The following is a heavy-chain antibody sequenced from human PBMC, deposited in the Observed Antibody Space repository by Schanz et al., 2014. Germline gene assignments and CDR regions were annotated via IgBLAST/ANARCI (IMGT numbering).Heavy chain of an antibody. D-gene: IGHD5-12*01. J-gene: IGHJ4*02. V-gene: IGHV1-18*01. CDR2: INGYNGHT. Sequence: QVQLVQSGADVKKPGASVKVSCKASGYTFTDYGVIWVRQAPGQGLEWMGWINGYNGHTLYAQKFQGRVTMTTDTSTSTSYMELTSLRFDDTAVYYCARDFSAYVGNYFDYWGQGTLVTVSS. CDR3: ARDFSAYVGNYFDY. CDR1: GYTFTDYG.